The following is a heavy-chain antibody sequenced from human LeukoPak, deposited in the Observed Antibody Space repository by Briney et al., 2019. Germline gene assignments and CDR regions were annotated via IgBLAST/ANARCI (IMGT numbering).Heavy chain of an antibody. J-gene: IGHJ4*02. V-gene: IGHV4-34*01. Sequence: SETLSLTCAVYGGSFSGYYWSWIRQPPGKGLEWIGEINHSGSTYYNPSLKSRVTISVDTSKNQFSLKLSSVTAADTAVYYCARPKMEGGSYDFDYWGQGTLVTVSS. CDR2: INHSGST. CDR1: GGSFSGYY. D-gene: IGHD1-26*01. CDR3: ARPKMEGGSYDFDY.